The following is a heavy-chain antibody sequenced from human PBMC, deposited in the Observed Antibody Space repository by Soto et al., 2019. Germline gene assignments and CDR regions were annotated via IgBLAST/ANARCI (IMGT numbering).Heavy chain of an antibody. Sequence: GASVKVSCKASGYTFTGNYMHWGRQAPGQGLEWMGWINPNSGGTNYAQKIQGWVTMTRDTSISTAYTELSRLSSDDTAAYYCARGNEIRITLDYRCQGTLVTVSS. CDR2: INPNSGGT. V-gene: IGHV1-2*04. CDR3: ARGNEIRITLDY. CDR1: GYTFTGNY. D-gene: IGHD3-16*01. J-gene: IGHJ4*02.